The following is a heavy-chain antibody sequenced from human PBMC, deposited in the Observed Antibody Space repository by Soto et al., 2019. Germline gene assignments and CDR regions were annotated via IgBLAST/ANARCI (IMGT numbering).Heavy chain of an antibody. V-gene: IGHV3-23*01. CDR3: ANVPIWCSTTSCYTEGFAH. CDR2: ISAGGST. CDR1: GFTFSDYA. J-gene: IGHJ1*01. D-gene: IGHD2-2*02. Sequence: EVQLLDSGGGLVQPGGSLRLSCTASGFTFSDYAMSWVRQPPGKGLGWVSVISAGGSTYYADYVKGRFTVSRANSKNTLYLKMNSLRAEDTAVYYCANVPIWCSTTSCYTEGFAHCGQGTLVTVSS.